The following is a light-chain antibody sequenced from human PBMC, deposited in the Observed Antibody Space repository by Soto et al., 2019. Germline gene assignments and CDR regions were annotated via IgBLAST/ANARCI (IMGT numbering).Light chain of an antibody. Sequence: QSALTQPASVSGSPGQSITISCTGTSSDVGGYNYVSWYQQHPGKAPKLMIYDVSNRPSGVSNRFSGSKSGNTGSLTISGLQAEDEADYYCSSYTSSSTIFGTGTKLTVL. CDR3: SSYTSSSTI. CDR1: SSDVGGYNY. J-gene: IGLJ1*01. V-gene: IGLV2-14*01. CDR2: DVS.